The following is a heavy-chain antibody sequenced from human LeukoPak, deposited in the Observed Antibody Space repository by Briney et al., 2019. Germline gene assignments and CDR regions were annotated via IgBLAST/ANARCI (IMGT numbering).Heavy chain of an antibody. CDR3: AGQGVVVVAATPSYYGMDV. Sequence: SETLSLTCAVYGVSFSGYYWSWIRQPPGKGLEWIGEINHSGSTNYNPSLKSRVTISVDTSKNQFSLKLSSVTAADTAVYYCAGQGVVVVAATPSYYGMDVWGQGTTVTVSS. V-gene: IGHV4-34*01. J-gene: IGHJ6*02. CDR2: INHSGST. D-gene: IGHD2-15*01. CDR1: GVSFSGYY.